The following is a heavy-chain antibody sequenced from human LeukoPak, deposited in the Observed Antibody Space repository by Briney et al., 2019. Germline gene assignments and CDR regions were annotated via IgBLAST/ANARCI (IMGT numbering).Heavy chain of an antibody. Sequence: GGSLRLSCAASGLTYRNYYFSWVRQAPGKGLEWISYISGDGSYANYADSVRGRFTISRDNAKNSLFLQKNSLRVEDTAVYYWAGTMGRGPGGHCDYWGQGTLVTVSS. CDR1: GLTYRNYY. D-gene: IGHD3-10*01. V-gene: IGHV3-11*03. CDR2: ISGDGSYA. J-gene: IGHJ4*02. CDR3: AGTMGRGPGGHCDY.